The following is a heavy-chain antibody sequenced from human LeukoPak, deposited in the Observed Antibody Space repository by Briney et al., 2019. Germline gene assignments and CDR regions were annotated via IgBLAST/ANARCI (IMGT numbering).Heavy chain of an antibody. J-gene: IGHJ4*02. CDR2: IYENGGTT. V-gene: IGHV3-23*01. Sequence: GGSLRLSCVGSGFTFRSHAMSWVRQAPEKGLEFVSGIYENGGTTYYADSVKGWFSISRDNSKNALYPRMDSLRGEDTAVYYCAKDFRIGYSAHFDYWGQGALVTVSS. CDR3: AKDFRIGYSAHFDY. D-gene: IGHD2-21*01. CDR1: GFTFRSHA.